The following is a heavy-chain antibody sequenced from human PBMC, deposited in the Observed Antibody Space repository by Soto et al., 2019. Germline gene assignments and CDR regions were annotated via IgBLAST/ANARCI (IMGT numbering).Heavy chain of an antibody. V-gene: IGHV3-21*01. J-gene: IGHJ4*01. CDR1: GFTFSSYS. Sequence: GGSLRLSCAASGFTFSSYSMNWVRQAPGKGLEWVSSISSSSSYIYYADSVKGRFTISRDNAKNSLYLQMNSLRAEDTAVYYCARGDSDGIDGDVHWGHGTRATVPS. CDR3: ARGDSDGIDGDVH. CDR2: ISSSSSYI. D-gene: IGHD2-21*02.